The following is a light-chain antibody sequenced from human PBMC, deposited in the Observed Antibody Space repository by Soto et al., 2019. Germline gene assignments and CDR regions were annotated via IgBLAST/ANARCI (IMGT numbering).Light chain of an antibody. CDR3: SSYTSSSTRV. J-gene: IGLJ1*01. CDR2: EVS. CDR1: SSDVGGYNY. Sequence: SVLTQPASVSGSPGQSITISCTGTSSDVGGYNYVSWYQHHPGKAPKLMIYEVSNRPSGVSNRFSGSKSGNTASLTISGLQAEDEADYYCSSYTSSSTRVFGTGTKLTVL. V-gene: IGLV2-14*01.